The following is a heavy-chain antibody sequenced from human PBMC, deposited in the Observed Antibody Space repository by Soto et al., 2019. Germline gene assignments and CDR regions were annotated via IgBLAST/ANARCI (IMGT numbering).Heavy chain of an antibody. Sequence: QVQLVQSGAEVKKPGASVKVSCKASGYTFTSYGISWVRQAPGQGLEWMGWISAYHGDTNYAQKLQGQDTMTTDTSTSTAYLELRSLRSGDTAVYYCARVMWFGAPADYWGQGTLVTVSS. J-gene: IGHJ4*02. CDR2: ISAYHGDT. CDR1: GYTFTSYG. CDR3: ARVMWFGAPADY. V-gene: IGHV1-18*01. D-gene: IGHD3-10*01.